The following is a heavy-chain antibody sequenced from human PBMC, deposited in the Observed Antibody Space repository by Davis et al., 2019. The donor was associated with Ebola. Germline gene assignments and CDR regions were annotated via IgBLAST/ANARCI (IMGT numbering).Heavy chain of an antibody. J-gene: IGHJ6*03. CDR3: ARVPLGRLHYYGSGSYPNYYYYYMDV. V-gene: IGHV1-69*13. Sequence: SVKVSCKASGGTFSSYAISWVRQAPGQGLEWMGGIIPIFGTANYAQKFQGRVTITADESTSTAYMELSSLRSEDTAVYYCARVPLGRLHYYGSGSYPNYYYYYMDVWGKGTTVTVSS. D-gene: IGHD3-10*01. CDR1: GGTFSSYA. CDR2: IIPIFGTA.